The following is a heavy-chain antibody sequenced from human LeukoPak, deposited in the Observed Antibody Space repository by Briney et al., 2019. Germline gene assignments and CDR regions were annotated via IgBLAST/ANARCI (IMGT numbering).Heavy chain of an antibody. CDR2: ITTDGSST. CDR3: ARDYYSGSRDLDY. V-gene: IGHV3-74*01. J-gene: IGHJ4*02. Sequence: PGGSLRLSCAASGFIFSSYAMSWVRQAPGKGLMWVSLITTDGSSTTYADSVKGRFTISRDNAKNTLYLQMNSLRAEDTAVYYCARDYYSGSRDLDYWGQGTLVTVSS. CDR1: GFIFSSYA. D-gene: IGHD3-22*01.